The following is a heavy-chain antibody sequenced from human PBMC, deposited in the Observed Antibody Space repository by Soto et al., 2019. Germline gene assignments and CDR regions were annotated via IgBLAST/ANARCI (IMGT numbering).Heavy chain of an antibody. CDR3: AKDSLECLSHRMDV. CDR1: GGSFNKYI. J-gene: IGHJ6*02. D-gene: IGHD3-3*01. V-gene: IGHV1-69*01. CDR2: FVPVFGTA. Sequence: QVQLVQSGAEVRKPGASVMVSCKAPGGSFNKYIISWVRQAPGQGPEWMGGFVPVFGTANYAQKFQGRVTITADESTTTVYMELSSLRSEDPAVYSCAKDSLECLSHRMDVWGQGTTVTVSS.